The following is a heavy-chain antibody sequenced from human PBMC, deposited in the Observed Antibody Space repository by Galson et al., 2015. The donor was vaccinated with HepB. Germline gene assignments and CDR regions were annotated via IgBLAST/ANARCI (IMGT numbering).Heavy chain of an antibody. CDR3: ARGRMITFGGVIVTGYYFDY. D-gene: IGHD3-16*02. CDR1: GDSVSSNIAA. CDR2: TYYRSTWHN. J-gene: IGHJ4*02. Sequence: CAISGDSVSSNIAAWNWIRQSPSRGLEWLGRTYYRSTWHNDYAMSVKSRITINPDTSTNQFSLKLSSVTAADTAVYYCARGRMITFGGVIVTGYYFDYWGQGTLVTVSS. V-gene: IGHV6-1*01.